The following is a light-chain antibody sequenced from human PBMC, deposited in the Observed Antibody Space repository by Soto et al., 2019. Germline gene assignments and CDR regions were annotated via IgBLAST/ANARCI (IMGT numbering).Light chain of an antibody. V-gene: IGLV2-14*01. Sequence: QSALTQPASVSGSPGQSITISCTGTNSDVGGYNSVSWYQQHPGKAPKIMIYDVDNRPSGVSNRFSGSKSGNTASLTISGLQAVDEADYYCSAYTSRSTRVFGTGTKLTVL. CDR2: DVD. CDR3: SAYTSRSTRV. CDR1: NSDVGGYNS. J-gene: IGLJ1*01.